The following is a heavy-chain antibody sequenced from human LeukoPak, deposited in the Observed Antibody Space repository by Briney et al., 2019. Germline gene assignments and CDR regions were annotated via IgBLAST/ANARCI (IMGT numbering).Heavy chain of an antibody. D-gene: IGHD6-19*01. J-gene: IGHJ4*02. Sequence: GGSLRLSCVASGFTFGKYWMSWVRQAPGKGLEWVANIKQDGSEKYYVDSVKGRFTISRDNAKNSLYLQMNSLRAEDTAVYYCARVMAVAGIWYFDYWGQGTLVTVSS. CDR3: ARVMAVAGIWYFDY. CDR2: IKQDGSEK. CDR1: GFTFGKYW. V-gene: IGHV3-7*03.